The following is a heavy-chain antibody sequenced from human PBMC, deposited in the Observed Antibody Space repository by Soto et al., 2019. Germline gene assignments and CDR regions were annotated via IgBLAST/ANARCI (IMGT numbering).Heavy chain of an antibody. D-gene: IGHD2-2*03. CDR3: ARGVDIVVVPAAEDAEYFQH. Sequence: SVKVSCKASGGTFSSYAISWVRQAPGQGLEWMGGIIPIFGTANYAQKFQGRVTITADESTSTAYMELSSLRSEDTAVYYCARGVDIVVVPAAEDAEYFQHWGQGTLVTVSS. V-gene: IGHV1-69*13. J-gene: IGHJ1*01. CDR1: GGTFSSYA. CDR2: IIPIFGTA.